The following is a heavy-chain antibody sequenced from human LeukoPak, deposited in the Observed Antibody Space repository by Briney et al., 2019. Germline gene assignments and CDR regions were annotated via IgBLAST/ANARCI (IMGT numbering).Heavy chain of an antibody. Sequence: GASVKVSCKASGYTFTGYYMHWVRQAPGQGLEWMGWINPNSGGTNYAQKLQGRVTMTTDTSTSTAYMELRSLRSDDTAVYYCARDWEDSSSSDNYYYYYGMDVWGRGTTVTVSS. V-gene: IGHV1-2*02. CDR1: GYTFTGYY. D-gene: IGHD6-6*01. CDR3: ARDWEDSSSSDNYYYYYGMDV. J-gene: IGHJ6*02. CDR2: INPNSGGT.